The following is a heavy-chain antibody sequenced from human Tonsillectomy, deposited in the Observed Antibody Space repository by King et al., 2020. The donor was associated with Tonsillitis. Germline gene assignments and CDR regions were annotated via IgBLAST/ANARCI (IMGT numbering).Heavy chain of an antibody. CDR3: AGHIRPPYYFDY. V-gene: IGHV3-21*01. CDR1: GFTFSSYS. CDR2: ISSSSIYI. Sequence: VQLVESGGGLVKPGESLRLSCAASGFTFSSYSMNWVRQAPGKGLEWVSSISSSSIYIYYADSVKGRFTISRDNAKNTMSLQMNSLRAEDTAVYYCAGHIRPPYYFDYWGQGTLVTVSS. D-gene: IGHD1-14*01. J-gene: IGHJ4*02.